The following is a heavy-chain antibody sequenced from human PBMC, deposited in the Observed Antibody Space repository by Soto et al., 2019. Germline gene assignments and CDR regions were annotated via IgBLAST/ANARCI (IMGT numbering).Heavy chain of an antibody. CDR1: GGSISSSSYY. D-gene: IGHD3-9*01. V-gene: IGHV4-39*01. Sequence: SETLSLTCTVSGGSISSSSYYWGWIRQPPGKGLEWIGSIYYSGSTYYNPSLKSRVTISVDTSKNQFSLKLSSVTAADTAVYYCARHRYYDILTGSGYNWFDPWGQGXLVTVYS. J-gene: IGHJ5*02. CDR2: IYYSGST. CDR3: ARHRYYDILTGSGYNWFDP.